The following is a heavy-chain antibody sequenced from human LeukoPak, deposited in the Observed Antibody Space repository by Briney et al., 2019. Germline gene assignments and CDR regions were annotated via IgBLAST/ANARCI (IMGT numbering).Heavy chain of an antibody. D-gene: IGHD5-12*01. CDR3: ARQVATKGEWAFDI. Sequence: SETLSLTCSVSGYSISSGYYWGCFRQPPGKGLEWIGSIYLSGHTYYNPSLESRVTMSVDTSKNQFSLNVNSMTAADTAIYYCARQVATKGEWAFDIWGQGTMVTVSS. CDR2: IYLSGHT. J-gene: IGHJ3*02. V-gene: IGHV4-38-2*02. CDR1: GYSISSGYY.